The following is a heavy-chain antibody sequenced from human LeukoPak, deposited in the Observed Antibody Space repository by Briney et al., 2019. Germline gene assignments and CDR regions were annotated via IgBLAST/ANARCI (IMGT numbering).Heavy chain of an antibody. J-gene: IGHJ4*02. V-gene: IGHV3-23*01. CDR3: AKGQWDPGRYLDY. CDR1: GFTFSLYG. D-gene: IGHD1-26*01. Sequence: GGSLRLSCAASGFTFSLYGMHWVRQPPGRGLEWVSVISSSAGTTYYADSVKGRFTISRDNSKNTLYLQMNSLSAEDTAVYYCAKGQWDPGRYLDYWGQGTLVTVSS. CDR2: ISSSAGTT.